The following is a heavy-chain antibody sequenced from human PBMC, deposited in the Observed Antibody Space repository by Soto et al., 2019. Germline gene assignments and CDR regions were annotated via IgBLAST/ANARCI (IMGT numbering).Heavy chain of an antibody. J-gene: IGHJ4*02. CDR1: GYSFTTYW. Sequence: EVQLVQSGAEVKKPGESLKISCKGSGYSFTTYWIGWVRQMPGKGLEWMGIIYPGDSDTRYSPSFQGQVTISADKSIRSASLQRSSLKSADTGMYYCARRISSVDCGHFDYWGQGTLVTVSS. V-gene: IGHV5-51*03. D-gene: IGHD2-21*01. CDR3: ARRISSVDCGHFDY. CDR2: IYPGDSDT.